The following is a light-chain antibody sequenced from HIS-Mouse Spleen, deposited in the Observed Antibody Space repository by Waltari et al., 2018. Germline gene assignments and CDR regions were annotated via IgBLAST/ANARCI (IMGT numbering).Light chain of an antibody. Sequence: ALTQPASVSGSPGQSITISCTGTGSDVGGYNYVSWYQQQPGKAPKLMIYDVSNRPSGVSNRFSGSKSGNTASLPISGLQAEDEADYYCSSYTSSSFNVVFGGGTKLTVL. J-gene: IGLJ2*01. CDR1: GSDVGGYNY. CDR3: SSYTSSSFNVV. V-gene: IGLV2-14*03. CDR2: DVS.